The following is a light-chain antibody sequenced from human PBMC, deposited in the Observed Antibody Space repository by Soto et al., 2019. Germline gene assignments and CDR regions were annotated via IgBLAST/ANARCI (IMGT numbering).Light chain of an antibody. V-gene: IGLV2-14*03. Sequence: QSALTQPASVSGSPGQSITISCTGTNSDVGGYNFVSWYQHHPGKAPKLMIYDVNNRPSGVSNRFSGSKSGNTASLTISGLQAEDEADYYCSSYTSGDTDVFGTGTKVTV. CDR3: SSYTSGDTDV. CDR1: NSDVGGYNF. J-gene: IGLJ1*01. CDR2: DVN.